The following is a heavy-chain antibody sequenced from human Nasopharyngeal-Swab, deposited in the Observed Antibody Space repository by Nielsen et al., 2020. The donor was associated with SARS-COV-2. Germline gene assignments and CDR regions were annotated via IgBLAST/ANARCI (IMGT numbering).Heavy chain of an antibody. CDR3: ARVLKHQSSPDY. CDR2: ISYDGSNK. J-gene: IGHJ4*02. CDR1: GFTFSSYA. Sequence: EGSLRLSCAASGFTFSSYAMHWVRQAPGKGLEWVAVISYDGSNKYYADSVKGRFTISRDNSKNTLYLQMNSLRAEDTAVYYCARVLKHQSSPDYWGQGTLVTVSS. V-gene: IGHV3-30-3*01. D-gene: IGHD3-16*01.